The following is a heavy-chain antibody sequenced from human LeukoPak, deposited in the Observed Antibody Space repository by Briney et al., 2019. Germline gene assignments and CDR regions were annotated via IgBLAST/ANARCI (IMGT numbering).Heavy chain of an antibody. CDR2: IYYSGST. D-gene: IGHD3-22*01. CDR3: ARSRTMIGSKYYGMDV. J-gene: IGHJ6*02. V-gene: IGHV4-30-4*01. Sequence: PSQTLSLTCTVSGGSITSDDYYWSWIRQPPGKGLEWIGHIYYSGSTNYNPSLKSRVTISVDTSKNQFSLKLSSVTAADTAMYYCARSRTMIGSKYYGMDVWGQGTTVTVSS. CDR1: GGSITSDDYY.